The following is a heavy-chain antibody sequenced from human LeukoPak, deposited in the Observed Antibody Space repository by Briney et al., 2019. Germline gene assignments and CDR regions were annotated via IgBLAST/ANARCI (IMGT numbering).Heavy chain of an antibody. Sequence: ASVKVSCKASGGTFNNFAISWVRQAPGQGLEWVGGIIPMSGTTNYAQKFQGRVTITADESTRTAYMELSSLRSEDTAVYYCASSSSGYYFYTTPAAFDYWGQGTLVTVSS. J-gene: IGHJ4*02. D-gene: IGHD3-22*01. CDR1: GGTFNNFA. CDR2: IIPMSGTT. V-gene: IGHV1-69*01. CDR3: ASSSSGYYFYTTPAAFDY.